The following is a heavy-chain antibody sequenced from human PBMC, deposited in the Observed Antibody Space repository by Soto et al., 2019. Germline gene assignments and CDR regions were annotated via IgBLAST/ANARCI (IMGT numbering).Heavy chain of an antibody. D-gene: IGHD4-17*01. Sequence: QITLKESGPTLVKPTQTLTLTCTFSGFSLSTSGVGVGWIRQPPGKALEWLALIYWDDDKRYSQSLKSRLTITKDTSKNQVVLTMTNMDPVDTATYYCAHRSDYGETSPYFDYWGQGTLVTVSS. CDR1: GFSLSTSGVG. CDR3: AHRSDYGETSPYFDY. V-gene: IGHV2-5*02. J-gene: IGHJ4*02. CDR2: IYWDDDK.